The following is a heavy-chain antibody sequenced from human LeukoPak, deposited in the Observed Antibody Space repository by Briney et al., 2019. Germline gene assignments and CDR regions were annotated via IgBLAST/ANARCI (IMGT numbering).Heavy chain of an antibody. CDR2: IKADGSEK. V-gene: IGHV3-7*01. D-gene: IGHD4-23*01. CDR1: GFTFSNYW. J-gene: IGHJ4*02. CDR3: ASTNSLDY. Sequence: GGSLRLSCSVSGFTFSNYWMNWVRQAPGKGLEWVANIKADGSEKYYVDSVKGRFTISRDNAKNSLHLQMNSLSVEDTAVYYCASTNSLDYWGQGTLVTVPS.